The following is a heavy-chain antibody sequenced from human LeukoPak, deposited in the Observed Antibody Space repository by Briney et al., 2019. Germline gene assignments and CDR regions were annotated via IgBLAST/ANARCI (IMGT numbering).Heavy chain of an antibody. CDR1: GYTLTEVA. CDR2: FDPEDGET. CDR3: ATDPHDEQLYAFDI. D-gene: IGHD3-10*01. Sequence: AASVKVSCKVSGYTLTEVAMHWVRQAPGKGLEWVGGFDPEDGETIYAQKFQGRVTMTEDTSTDTAYMELSSLRSEDTAVYYCATDPHDEQLYAFDIWGQGTMVTVSS. J-gene: IGHJ3*02. V-gene: IGHV1-24*01.